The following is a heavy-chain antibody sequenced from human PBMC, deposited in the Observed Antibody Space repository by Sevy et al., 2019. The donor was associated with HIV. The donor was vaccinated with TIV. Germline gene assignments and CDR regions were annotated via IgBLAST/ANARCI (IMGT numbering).Heavy chain of an antibody. D-gene: IGHD3-3*01. Sequence: ASVKVSCKSTGYMFTDFYINWVRLAPGQGLEWVGWINPDNGDTDYGQKFQGRVTMTRDTSLSSAYMELSSLRSDDTANYYCARNLAIFGVQNGLDVWGQGTSVTISS. CDR2: INPDNGDT. CDR1: GYMFTDFY. CDR3: ARNLAIFGVQNGLDV. V-gene: IGHV1-2*02. J-gene: IGHJ6*02.